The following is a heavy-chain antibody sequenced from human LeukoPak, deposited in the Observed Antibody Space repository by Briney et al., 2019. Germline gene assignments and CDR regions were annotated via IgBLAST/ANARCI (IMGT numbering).Heavy chain of an antibody. V-gene: IGHV3-7*01. J-gene: IGHJ4*02. CDR1: GFTFSRYW. CDR2: INEDGSDK. Sequence: GGSLRLSCAASGFTFSRYWMSWVRQAPGKGLEWVASINEDGSDKYSVDSVRGRFTISRDNAKNSLYLQMSSLRAEDTAVYYCARDTYRFDDYWGQGTLVTVSS. CDR3: ARDTYRFDDY.